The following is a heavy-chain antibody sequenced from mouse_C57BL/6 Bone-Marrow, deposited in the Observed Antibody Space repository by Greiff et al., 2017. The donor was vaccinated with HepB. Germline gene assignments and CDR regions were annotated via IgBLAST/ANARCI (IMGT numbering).Heavy chain of an antibody. CDR1: GFSFNTYA. V-gene: IGHV10-1*01. CDR2: IRSKSNNYAT. CDR3: VRRSTMVTAKGGYAIDY. D-gene: IGHD2-2*01. Sequence: EVQRVESGGGLVQPKGSLKLSCAASGFSFNTYAMNWVRQAPGKGLEWVARIRSKSNNYATYYADSVKDRFTISREDSESILYLQMNNLKTEDTAMYYCVRRSTMVTAKGGYAIDYWGQGTSVTVSS. J-gene: IGHJ4*01.